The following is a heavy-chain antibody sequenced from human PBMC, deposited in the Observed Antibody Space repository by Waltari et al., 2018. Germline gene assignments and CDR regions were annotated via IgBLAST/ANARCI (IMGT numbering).Heavy chain of an antibody. CDR2: ISWNSGSI. CDR1: GFTFDDYA. D-gene: IGHD6-19*01. J-gene: IGHJ3*02. V-gene: IGHV3-9*01. Sequence: EVQLVESGGGLVQPGRSLRLSCAASGFTFDDYAMHWVRQAPGKGLEWVSVISWNSGSIGYADSVKGRFTISRDNAKNSLYLQMNSLRAEDTALYYCAKDISGWYDAFDIWGQGTMVTVSS. CDR3: AKDISGWYDAFDI.